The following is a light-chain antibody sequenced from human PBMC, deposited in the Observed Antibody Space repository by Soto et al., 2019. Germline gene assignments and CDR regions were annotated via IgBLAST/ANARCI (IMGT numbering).Light chain of an antibody. CDR2: GAS. Sequence: EIVLTQSPGTLSVSPRERATLSCRAGQSVSSSYLAWYQQKPGQAPRLLIYGASSRATGIPDRFSGSGSGTDFTLTLSSLEPEDFAVYYCQQYGSSPGTFGQGTKVDIK. J-gene: IGKJ1*01. CDR3: QQYGSSPGT. CDR1: QSVSSSY. V-gene: IGKV3-20*01.